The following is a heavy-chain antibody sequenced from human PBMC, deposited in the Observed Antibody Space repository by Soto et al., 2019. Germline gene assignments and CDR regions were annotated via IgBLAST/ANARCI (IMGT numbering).Heavy chain of an antibody. CDR2: ISSSSRST. CDR3: AKISWFGEFGAL. CDR1: GFTFNRYA. Sequence: EGELLEAGGGMVQIGGSLRLSCAASGFTFNRYAMTWVRQAPGKGLEWVSAISSSSRSTYYADSVKGRFTISRDNAKNTLSMQMNSLRAEDTAVYYCAKISWFGEFGALWGRGTLVTVSS. J-gene: IGHJ2*01. V-gene: IGHV3-23*01. D-gene: IGHD3-10*01.